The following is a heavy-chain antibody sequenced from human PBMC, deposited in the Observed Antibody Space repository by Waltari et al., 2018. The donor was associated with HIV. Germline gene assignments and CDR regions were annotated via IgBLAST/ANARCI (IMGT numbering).Heavy chain of an antibody. CDR3: ARGRKGFLGIEDFDY. D-gene: IGHD7-27*01. CDR1: GVSLNAGGYS. V-gene: IGHV4-31*11. Sequence: QVQLQESGPGLVKPSQTLSLSCVVSGVSLNAGGYSWSWLRQHPGAGLEWIAHIYNNGNTYYNPSLKSRVTISLDTSEHQFSLKLSSVTAADTAVYYCARGRKGFLGIEDFDYWGQGTLVTVSS. J-gene: IGHJ4*02. CDR2: IYNNGNT.